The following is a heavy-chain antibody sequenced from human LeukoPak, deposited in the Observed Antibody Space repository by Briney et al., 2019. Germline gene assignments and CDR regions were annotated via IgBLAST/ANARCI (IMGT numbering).Heavy chain of an antibody. Sequence: PSETLSLTCTVSGAPLNNYYWNWVRQPPGKELEWIGNVDYSGSTRYNSSLKSRATMSLDSSKNQFSLRLTSVTAADMAVYYCAMQVGIYGDYNNWFDPWGQGARVTVSS. CDR2: VDYSGST. CDR1: GAPLNNYY. J-gene: IGHJ5*02. D-gene: IGHD4-17*01. V-gene: IGHV4-59*08. CDR3: AMQVGIYGDYNNWFDP.